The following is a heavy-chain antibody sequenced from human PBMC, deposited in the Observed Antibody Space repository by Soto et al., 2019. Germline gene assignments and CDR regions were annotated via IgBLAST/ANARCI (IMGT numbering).Heavy chain of an antibody. CDR3: VSVPDY. CDR1: GGSISIFGYS. CDR2: IYHSGST. Sequence: TLALTCAVAGGSISIFGYSWSGILQPPEKGLDWIGYIYHSGSTYYNPSLKRRFTRSLDRSKNQFSLKLISVTAAATAVCFCVSVPDYWGKGTRFSVS. J-gene: IGHJ4*02. V-gene: IGHV4-30-2*01.